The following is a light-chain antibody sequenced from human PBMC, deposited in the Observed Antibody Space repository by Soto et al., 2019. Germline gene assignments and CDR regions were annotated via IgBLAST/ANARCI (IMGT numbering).Light chain of an antibody. J-gene: IGKJ1*01. CDR3: QQYNSYPWT. CDR1: QRINSW. Sequence: DIQMTQSPSTLSASVGDRVTITCRASQRINSWLAWYQQKPGKVPKLLIYTASSLKSGVPSRFSGSGSGTEFTLTISSLQPDDFATYYCQQYNSYPWTFGQGTKVEIK. V-gene: IGKV1-5*03. CDR2: TAS.